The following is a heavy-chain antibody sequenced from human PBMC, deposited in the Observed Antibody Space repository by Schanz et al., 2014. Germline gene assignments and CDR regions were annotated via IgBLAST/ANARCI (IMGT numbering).Heavy chain of an antibody. CDR3: ARGYSSSMDV. Sequence: EVQLLESGGALEQPGGSLRLSCAASGITFSDYAMSWVRQAPGKGLEWVSGIGGSGGSTDYADSVKGRFTISRDNAKSTVYLQMNSLGVEDMAVYYCARGYSSSMDVWGQGTTVTVSS. V-gene: IGHV3-23*01. J-gene: IGHJ6*02. CDR2: IGGSGGST. CDR1: GITFSDYA. D-gene: IGHD6-6*01.